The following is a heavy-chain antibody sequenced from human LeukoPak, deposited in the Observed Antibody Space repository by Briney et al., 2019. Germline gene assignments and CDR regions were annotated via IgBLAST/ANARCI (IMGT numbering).Heavy chain of an antibody. CDR2: INSDGSST. CDR1: GFTFSSHW. D-gene: IGHD5-18*01. Sequence: GGSLRLSCAASGFTFSSHWMHWVRQAPGKGLVWVSRINSDGSSTNYADSVKGRFTISRDNAKNTLYLQMNSLRAEDTAVYYCARDPHGYWWFDPWGQGTLVTVSS. J-gene: IGHJ5*02. CDR3: ARDPHGYWWFDP. V-gene: IGHV3-74*01.